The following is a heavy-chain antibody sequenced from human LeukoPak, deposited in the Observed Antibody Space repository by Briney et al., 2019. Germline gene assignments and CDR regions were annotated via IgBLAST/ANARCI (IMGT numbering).Heavy chain of an antibody. CDR1: GGSFSGYY. J-gene: IGHJ3*02. Sequence: SETLSLTCAVYGGSFSGYYWSWIRQPPGKGLEWIGEINHSGSTNYNPSRKSRVTISGDTSKHHFSLELRSVTAADTAVYYCAISGNYFSRDAFDIWGQGTMVTVSS. V-gene: IGHV4-34*01. D-gene: IGHD1-26*01. CDR3: AISGNYFSRDAFDI. CDR2: INHSGST.